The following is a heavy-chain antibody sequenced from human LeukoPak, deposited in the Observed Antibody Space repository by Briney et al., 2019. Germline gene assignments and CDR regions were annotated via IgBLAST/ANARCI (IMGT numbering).Heavy chain of an antibody. D-gene: IGHD3-22*01. V-gene: IGHV1-69*01. CDR2: IIPIFGTA. CDR3: ARDDSSGYLADY. Sequence: SVKVSCKASGGTFSSYAISWVRQAPGQGLEWMGGIIPIFGTANYAQKFQGRVTITADESTSTAYMELSSLRSEDTAVYYCARDDSSGYLADYWGQGTLVTVSS. J-gene: IGHJ4*02. CDR1: GGTFSSYA.